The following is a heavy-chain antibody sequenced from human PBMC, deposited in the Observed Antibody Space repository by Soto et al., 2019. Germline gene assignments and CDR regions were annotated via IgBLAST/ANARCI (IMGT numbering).Heavy chain of an antibody. V-gene: IGHV4-39*02. D-gene: IGHD2-2*01. Sequence: SETLSLTCSVSGGSIGSSSYYFGWIRQPPGKGLEWIGSLYYTGTTYYNSSLKSRVTISADKSQNQFSLTLSSVTAADTAVYYCARDLVVPAAITYYYYGMDVWGQGTTVTVS. CDR2: LYYTGTT. CDR3: ARDLVVPAAITYYYYGMDV. CDR1: GGSIGSSSYY. J-gene: IGHJ6*02.